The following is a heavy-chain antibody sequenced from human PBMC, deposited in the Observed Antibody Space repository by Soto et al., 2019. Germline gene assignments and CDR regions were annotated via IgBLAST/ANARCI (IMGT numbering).Heavy chain of an antibody. CDR2: ISSSSSYI. V-gene: IGHV3-21*01. D-gene: IGHD2-15*01. CDR3: AREFDNCSGGSCHSRMVYYYYGMDV. Sequence: PGGSLRLSCAASGFTFSSYSMNWVRQAPGKGLEWASSISSSSSYIYYADSVKGRFTISRDNAKNSLYLQMNSLRAEDTAVYYCAREFDNCSGGSCHSRMVYYYYGMDVWGQGTTVTVSS. CDR1: GFTFSSYS. J-gene: IGHJ6*02.